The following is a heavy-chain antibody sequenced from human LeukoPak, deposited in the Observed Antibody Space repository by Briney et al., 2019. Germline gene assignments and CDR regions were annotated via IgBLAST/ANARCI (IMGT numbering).Heavy chain of an antibody. V-gene: IGHV1-24*01. CDR1: GYTLTELS. CDR3: ATPMDIVATITRVGLDY. CDR2: FDPEDGEI. Sequence: ASVTVSCKVSGYTLTELSMHWVRQAPGKGLEWMGGFDPEDGEIIYAQKFQGRVTMTEDTSTDTAYMELSSLRSEDTAVYYCATPMDIVATITRVGLDYWGQGTLVTVSS. J-gene: IGHJ4*02. D-gene: IGHD5-12*01.